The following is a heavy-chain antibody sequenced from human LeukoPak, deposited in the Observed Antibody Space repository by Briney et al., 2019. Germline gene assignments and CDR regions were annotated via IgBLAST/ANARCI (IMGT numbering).Heavy chain of an antibody. J-gene: IGHJ4*02. CDR2: VNHSGST. V-gene: IGHV4-34*01. CDR3: ARQGSESRIFDY. CDR1: GVSFTTYY. Sequence: SETLSLTCAVYGVSFTTYYWSWIRQSPGKGLEWIGEVNHSGSTKCNPSLKSRITISVDTSKNQFSVKLNSVTAADTAVYYCARQGSESRIFDYWGQGTLVTVSS. D-gene: IGHD3-10*01.